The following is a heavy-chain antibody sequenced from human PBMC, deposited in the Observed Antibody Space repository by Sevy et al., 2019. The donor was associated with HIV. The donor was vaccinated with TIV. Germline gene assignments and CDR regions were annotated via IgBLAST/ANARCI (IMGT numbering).Heavy chain of an antibody. D-gene: IGHD3-10*01. CDR2: IYHSGST. Sequence: SETLSLPCGVSGGSISSSNWWHWVRQPPGKGLEWIGEIYHSGSTNYNPSLKSRVTISVDNSKDQFSLKLNSVTAADTAVYYCSRGFDTPRGFDPLGQGTLVTVSS. J-gene: IGHJ5*02. V-gene: IGHV4-4*02. CDR3: SRGFDTPRGFDP. CDR1: GGSISSSNW.